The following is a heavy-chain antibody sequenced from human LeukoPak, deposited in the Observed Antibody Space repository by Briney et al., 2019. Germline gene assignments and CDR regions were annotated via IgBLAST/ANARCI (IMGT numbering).Heavy chain of an antibody. CDR2: IIPIFGTA. J-gene: IGHJ5*01. Sequence: SVKVSCKASGGTFSSYAISWVRQAPGQGLEWMGRIIPIFGTANYAQKFQGRVTITTDESTSTAYMELSSLRSEDTAVYYCARVITTPESGSQWFDSWGQGTLVTVSS. D-gene: IGHD3-22*01. CDR3: ARVITTPESGSQWFDS. V-gene: IGHV1-69*05. CDR1: GGTFSSYA.